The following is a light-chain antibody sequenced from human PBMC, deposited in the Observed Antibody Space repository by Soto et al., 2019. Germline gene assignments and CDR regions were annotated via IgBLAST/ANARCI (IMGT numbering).Light chain of an antibody. J-gene: IGKJ1*01. CDR2: GAS. V-gene: IGKV3D-7*01. CDR3: QQDYNLLWT. CDR1: QSVSSSY. Sequence: PGERVTLSCRASQSVSSSYLTWYQQKPGQAPRLLIYGASTRATGIPARFSGSGSGTDFTLTISSLQPEDFAVYYCQQDYNLLWTFGQGTKV.